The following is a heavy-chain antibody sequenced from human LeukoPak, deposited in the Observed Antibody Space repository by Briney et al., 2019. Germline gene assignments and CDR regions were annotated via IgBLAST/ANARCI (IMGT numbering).Heavy chain of an antibody. Sequence: PSETLPLTCTVSGDSISSSGYYWGWIRQPPGKRLEWIGSLYLGEVTSYNPSLNSRVTISVDTSKNQFSLRLTSVTAADTAVYYCASTYSSGWYYFDYWGQGTLVTVSS. J-gene: IGHJ4*02. CDR3: ASTYSSGWYYFDY. CDR2: LYLGEVT. D-gene: IGHD6-19*01. CDR1: GDSISSSGYY. V-gene: IGHV4-39*01.